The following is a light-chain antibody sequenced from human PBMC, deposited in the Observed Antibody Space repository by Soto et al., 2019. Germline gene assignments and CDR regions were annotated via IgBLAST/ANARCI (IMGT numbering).Light chain of an antibody. V-gene: IGKV3-20*01. CDR3: QQYGSSPYWT. CDR2: GAS. Sequence: EIVLTQSPGTLSLSPGQRATLSCRASQSVSSSYLAWYQQKPGQAPRLLIYGASSRATGIPDGFSGSGSGTDFSLTISRLEPEDFAVYYCQQYGSSPYWTFGQGTKVEIK. J-gene: IGKJ1*01. CDR1: QSVSSSY.